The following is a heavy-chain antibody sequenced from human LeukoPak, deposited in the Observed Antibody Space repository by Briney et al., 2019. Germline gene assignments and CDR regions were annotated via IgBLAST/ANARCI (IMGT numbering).Heavy chain of an antibody. CDR3: AKQLGSCSEGSCYFPY. CDR2: ISNNGGYT. CDR1: GFTFSSSA. Sequence: GRSLRLSCAASGFTFSSSAMSWVRQAPGKGLEWVSAISNNGGYTYYADSVQGRFTISRDNSKSTLCLQMNSLRAEDTAVYYCAKQLGSCSEGSCYFPYWGQGTLVTVSS. D-gene: IGHD2-15*01. J-gene: IGHJ4*02. V-gene: IGHV3-23*01.